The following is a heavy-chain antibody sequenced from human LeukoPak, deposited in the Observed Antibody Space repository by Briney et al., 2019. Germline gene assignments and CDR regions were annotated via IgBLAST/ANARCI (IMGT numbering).Heavy chain of an antibody. CDR2: IYYSGST. Sequence: SETLSLTCTVSGGSISSYYWSWIRQPPGKGLEWIGYIYYSGSTNYNPSLKSRVTISVDTSKDQFSLKLSSVTAADTAVYYCVRGNDAFDIWGQGTMVTVSS. CDR1: GGSISSYY. J-gene: IGHJ3*02. CDR3: VRGNDAFDI. V-gene: IGHV4-59*08.